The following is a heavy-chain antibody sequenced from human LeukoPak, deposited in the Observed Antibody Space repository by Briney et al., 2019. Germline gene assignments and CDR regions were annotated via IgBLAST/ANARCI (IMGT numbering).Heavy chain of an antibody. CDR1: GFAFSSYD. D-gene: IGHD1-26*01. J-gene: IGHJ4*02. CDR3: AALGDSIY. CDR2: IGHAGDT. V-gene: IGHV3-13*01. Sequence: GGSLRLSCAASGFAFSSYDMHWVRQVSAKGLEWVSAIGHAGDTYYADSVKGRFTISREDAKNYFLLQMNSLRAGDTTVYFCAALGDSIYWGQGTLVTVSS.